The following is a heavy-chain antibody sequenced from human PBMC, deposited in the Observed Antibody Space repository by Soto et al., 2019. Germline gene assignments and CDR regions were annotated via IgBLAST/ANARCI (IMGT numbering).Heavy chain of an antibody. CDR3: ARGKDSSGLGFDY. Sequence: PSETLSLTCTVSGGSISSYYWSWIRQPPGKGLEWIGYIYYSGSTNYNPSLKSRVTISVDTSKNQFSLKLSSVTAADTAVYYCARGKDSSGLGFDYWGQGTLVTVSS. D-gene: IGHD6-19*01. CDR1: GGSISSYY. CDR2: IYYSGST. V-gene: IGHV4-59*01. J-gene: IGHJ4*02.